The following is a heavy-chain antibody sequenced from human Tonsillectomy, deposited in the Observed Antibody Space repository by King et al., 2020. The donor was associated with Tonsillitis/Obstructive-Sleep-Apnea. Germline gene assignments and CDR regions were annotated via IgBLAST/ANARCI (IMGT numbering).Heavy chain of an antibody. CDR1: GGSISSYY. J-gene: IGHJ3*02. V-gene: IGHV4-59*01. Sequence: QASGPGLVKPSETLSLTCTVSGGSISSYYWSWIRQPPGKGLEWIGYIYYSENINYNPSLKSRVTISVDTSKNQFSLKVSSVTAADTAVYYCARDMVLEAGGDAFDIWGQGTMVTVSS. D-gene: IGHD2-8*01. CDR3: ARDMVLEAGGDAFDI. CDR2: IYYSENI.